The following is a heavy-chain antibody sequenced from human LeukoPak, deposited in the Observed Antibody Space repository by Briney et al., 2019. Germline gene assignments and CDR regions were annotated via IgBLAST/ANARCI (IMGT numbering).Heavy chain of an antibody. CDR1: GFTVSSSY. D-gene: IGHD6-13*01. CDR2: ISSAGTT. J-gene: IGHJ4*02. Sequence: GGSLRLSCAASGFTVSSSYMSWVRQAPGKGLEWVSIISSAGTTYYADSVKGRFTISRDNSKNTVYLQVNSLRDENTAVYYCARDLEAANTYYFDYWGQGTMVTVSS. CDR3: ARDLEAANTYYFDY. V-gene: IGHV3-66*01.